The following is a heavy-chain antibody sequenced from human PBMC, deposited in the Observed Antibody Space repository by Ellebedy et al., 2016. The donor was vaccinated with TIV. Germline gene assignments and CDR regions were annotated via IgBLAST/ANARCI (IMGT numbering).Heavy chain of an antibody. Sequence: GESLKISCVVSGFTVNSNYMSWVRQAPGKGLEWVLLMDVGGNTKYADSVKGRFIISRDESKNTLSLQMNSLRVDDTAEYYCASESFNDVDLTLWGLFDMWGQGTTVIVSS. CDR2: MDVGGNT. V-gene: IGHV3-66*01. CDR1: GFTVNSNY. D-gene: IGHD3-16*01. J-gene: IGHJ3*02. CDR3: ASESFNDVDLTLWGLFDM.